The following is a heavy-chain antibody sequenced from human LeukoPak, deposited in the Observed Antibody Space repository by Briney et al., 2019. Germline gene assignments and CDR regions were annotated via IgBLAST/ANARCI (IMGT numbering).Heavy chain of an antibody. CDR2: VYYNGSI. CDR3: PRLCTVPTCARFEY. CDR1: ADSISSGGYF. V-gene: IGHV4-39*01. J-gene: IGHJ4*02. Sequence: PSETLSLTCTVSADSISSGGYFWGWIRQPPGKLLAWIGSVYYNGSIFYSPSLESRVTISVDTSTNQFSLKLSSVTAADPAVYYCPRLCTVPTCARFEYWGQGTLVTVSS. D-gene: IGHD4-17*01.